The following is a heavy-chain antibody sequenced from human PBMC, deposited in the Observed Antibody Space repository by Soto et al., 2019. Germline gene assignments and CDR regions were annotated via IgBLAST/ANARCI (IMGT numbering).Heavy chain of an antibody. V-gene: IGHV1-3*01. CDR3: ARGRGTTVTNIYYYYMDV. D-gene: IGHD4-17*01. Sequence: ASVKVSCKASGYTFTSYVMHWVRQAPGQRLEWMGWINAGNGNTKYSQKFQGRVTITRDTSASTAYMELSSLRFEDTAVYYCARGRGTTVTNIYYYYMDVWGKGTTVSVSS. CDR1: GYTFTSYV. CDR2: INAGNGNT. J-gene: IGHJ6*03.